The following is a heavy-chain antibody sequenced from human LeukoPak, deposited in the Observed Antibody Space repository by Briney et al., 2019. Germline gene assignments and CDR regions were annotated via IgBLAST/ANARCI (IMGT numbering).Heavy chain of an antibody. J-gene: IGHJ4*02. V-gene: IGHV4-31*03. D-gene: IGHD3-22*01. Sequence: SETLSLTCTVSGASFNSDDQYWNWIRQTPGKGLECIGSIHPSGMLYNNPSLESRVTMSRDTSKNQFSLNLHSVTAADTAVYFCSRGLDSRKLGYWGQGILVTVYS. CDR2: IHPSGML. CDR1: GASFNSDDQY. CDR3: SRGLDSRKLGY.